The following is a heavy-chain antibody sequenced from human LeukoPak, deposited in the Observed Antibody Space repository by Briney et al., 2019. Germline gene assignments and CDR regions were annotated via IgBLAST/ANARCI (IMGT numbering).Heavy chain of an antibody. D-gene: IGHD4-11*01. V-gene: IGHV4-34*01. CDR1: GGSISSYY. CDR3: ARGYVTTVTDYYYYYMDV. CDR2: INHSGST. J-gene: IGHJ6*03. Sequence: SETLSLTCTVSGGSISSYYWSWIRQPPGKGLEWIGEINHSGSTNYNPSLKSRVTISVDTSKNQFSLKLSSVTAADTAVYYCARGYVTTVTDYYYYYMDVWGKGTTVTVSS.